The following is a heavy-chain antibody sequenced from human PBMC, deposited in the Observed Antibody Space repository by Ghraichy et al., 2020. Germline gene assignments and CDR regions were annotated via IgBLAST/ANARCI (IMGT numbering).Heavy chain of an antibody. Sequence: GESLNISCAASGFTFSSYGMHWVRQAPGKGLEWVTFIQYDGSNKYYADSVKGRFTISRDNSKNTLYPQMNSLRAEDTAVYYCAKDSGGSYSKYNWFDPWGQGTLVTVSS. CDR3: AKDSGGSYSKYNWFDP. J-gene: IGHJ5*02. V-gene: IGHV3-30*02. CDR2: IQYDGSNK. CDR1: GFTFSSYG. D-gene: IGHD1-26*01.